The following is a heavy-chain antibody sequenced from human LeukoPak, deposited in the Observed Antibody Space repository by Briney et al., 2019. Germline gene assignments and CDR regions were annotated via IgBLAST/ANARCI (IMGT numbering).Heavy chain of an antibody. CDR2: ISTYSGNT. D-gene: IGHD3-22*01. Sequence: ASVKVSCKASGYTFTNYGITWVRQAPGQGLEWMGWISTYSGNTNYAQKLQGRVTMTTDTSTSTAYMELRSLRSDDTAVYYCARRTYYYDSSGYLTYYMDVWGKGTTVTISS. CDR3: ARRTYYYDSSGYLTYYMDV. V-gene: IGHV1-18*01. J-gene: IGHJ6*03. CDR1: GYTFTNYG.